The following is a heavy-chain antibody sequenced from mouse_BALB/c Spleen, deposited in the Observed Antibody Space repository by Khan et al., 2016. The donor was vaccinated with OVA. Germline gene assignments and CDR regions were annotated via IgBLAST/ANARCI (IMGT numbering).Heavy chain of an antibody. CDR3: ARSQLGLRFDY. V-gene: IGHV1-54*01. D-gene: IGHD3-1*01. Sequence: QVRLQQSGAELVRPGTSVNVSCKASGYAFTSYLIEWINQRPGQGLEWIGLINTGNGNTNYNEQFKGKATLTADKSSSTAYMQLSSLTSDDSAVYFCARSQLGLRFDYWGQGTTLTVSS. CDR1: GYAFTSYL. J-gene: IGHJ2*01. CDR2: INTGNGNT.